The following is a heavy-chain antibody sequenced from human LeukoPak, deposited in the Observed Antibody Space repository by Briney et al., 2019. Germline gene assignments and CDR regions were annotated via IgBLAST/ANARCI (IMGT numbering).Heavy chain of an antibody. V-gene: IGHV1-2*02. J-gene: IGHJ5*02. CDR3: ARAETQYYNWFDP. CDR2: MNPNSGDT. Sequence: ASVKVSCKASGYTFTGYYIHWMRQAPGQGLEWMGWMNPNSGDTSYAQKFQGRITMTRDTPISTAYMELTGLKSDDTAVYFCARAETQYYNWFDPWGRGTLVTVSS. CDR1: GYTFTGYY.